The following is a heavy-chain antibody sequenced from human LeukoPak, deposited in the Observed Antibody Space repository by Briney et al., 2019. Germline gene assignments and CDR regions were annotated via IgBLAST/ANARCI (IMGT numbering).Heavy chain of an antibody. CDR1: GFTFSSYG. J-gene: IGHJ6*02. Sequence: GGSLRLSCAASGFTFSSYGMHWVRQAPGKGLEWVAVIWYDGSNKYYADSVKGRFTISRDNSKNTLYLQMNSLRAEDTAVYYCARTYYYDNSLYGMDVWGQGTTVTVSS. V-gene: IGHV3-33*01. D-gene: IGHD3-22*01. CDR2: IWYDGSNK. CDR3: ARTYYYDNSLYGMDV.